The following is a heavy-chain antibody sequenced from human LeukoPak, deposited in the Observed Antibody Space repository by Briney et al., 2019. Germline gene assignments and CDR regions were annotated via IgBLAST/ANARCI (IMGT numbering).Heavy chain of an antibody. CDR1: GYTFTGYY. Sequence: ASVTVSCKASGYTFTGYYMHWVRQAPGQGLEWMGWINPNSGGTNYAQKFQGRVTMTRDTSISTAYMELSRLRSDDTAVYYCAREVWYYDSSGYYGYYFDYWGQETLVTVSS. J-gene: IGHJ4*02. CDR3: AREVWYYDSSGYYGYYFDY. D-gene: IGHD3-22*01. CDR2: INPNSGGT. V-gene: IGHV1-2*02.